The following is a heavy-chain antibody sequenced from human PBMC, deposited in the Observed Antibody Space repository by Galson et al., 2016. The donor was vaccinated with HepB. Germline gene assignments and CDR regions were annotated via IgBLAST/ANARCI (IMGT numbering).Heavy chain of an antibody. CDR1: GFSLNTSGLC. CDR3: ARIAGYSHAYLDY. V-gene: IGHV2-70*01. D-gene: IGHD5-18*01. Sequence: PALVKPTQTLTLTCTFSGFSLNTSGLCVSWIRQPPGKALEWLALIDWDDDKYYSTYLKTRLTISKAPPENQVVLTMTNTDPVDTATYYCARIAGYSHAYLDYWGRGTLVTVSS. J-gene: IGHJ4*02. CDR2: IDWDDDK.